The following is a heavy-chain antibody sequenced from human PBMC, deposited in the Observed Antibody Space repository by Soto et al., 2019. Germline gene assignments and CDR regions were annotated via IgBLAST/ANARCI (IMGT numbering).Heavy chain of an antibody. D-gene: IGHD3-10*01. CDR1: GFTFSSFA. CDR3: AKVIIIAEGWFDP. Sequence: GGSLRLSCAAPGFTFSSFAMNWVRRAPGKGLEWVSAISGSGGNTYYADSVKGRFTISRDNSKNTLYLQMNSLRAEDTAVYYCAKVIIIAEGWFDPWGQGTLVTVSS. J-gene: IGHJ5*02. CDR2: ISGSGGNT. V-gene: IGHV3-23*01.